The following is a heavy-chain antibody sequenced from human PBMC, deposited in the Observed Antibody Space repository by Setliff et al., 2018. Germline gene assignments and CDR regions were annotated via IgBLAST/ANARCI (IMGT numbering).Heavy chain of an antibody. CDR2: ISSSSSTI. J-gene: IGHJ6*03. Sequence: PGGSLRLSCAASGFTFSSYSMNWDRQAPGKGLEWVSYISSSSSTIYYADSVKGRFTISRDNAKNSLYLQMNSLRAEDTAVYYCARETATIYYMDVWGKGTTVTVSS. D-gene: IGHD5-18*01. CDR1: GFTFSSYS. CDR3: ARETATIYYMDV. V-gene: IGHV3-48*04.